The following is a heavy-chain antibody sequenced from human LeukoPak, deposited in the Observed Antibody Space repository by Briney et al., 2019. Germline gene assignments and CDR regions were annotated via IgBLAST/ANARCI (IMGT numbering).Heavy chain of an antibody. CDR3: ARGTTDYDTLTGYSHGAFDI. D-gene: IGHD3-9*01. J-gene: IGHJ3*02. CDR2: IYHSGST. V-gene: IGHV4-59*01. Sequence: SETLSLTCTVSGGTTSNYYGSWIRQPPGKGLEWIGYIYHSGSTSYNPSLKSRVTISVDTSKNQFSLKLNSVTAADTAVYYCARGTTDYDTLTGYSHGAFDIWGQGTMVTVSS. CDR1: GGTTSNYY.